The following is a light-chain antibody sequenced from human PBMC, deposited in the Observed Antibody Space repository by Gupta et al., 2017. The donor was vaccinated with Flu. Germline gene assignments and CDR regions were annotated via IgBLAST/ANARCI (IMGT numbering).Light chain of an antibody. V-gene: IGKV3-15*01. CDR2: DVS. J-gene: IGKJ1*01. Sequence: DIVMTQSPATLSVSPGERATLSCRASQSVTTNVAWYQQKPGQAPRLIIYDVSIRATGVSARFSGSGSETEFTVTISSLQSEDSAVYYCHQNHSWPLGTFGQGTXVEI. CDR1: QSVTTN. CDR3: HQNHSWPLGT.